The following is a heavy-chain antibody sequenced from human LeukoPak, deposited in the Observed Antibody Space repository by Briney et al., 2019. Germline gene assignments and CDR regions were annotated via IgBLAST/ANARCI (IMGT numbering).Heavy chain of an antibody. J-gene: IGHJ4*02. V-gene: IGHV1-69*05. Sequence: SVKVSCKASGGTFSSYAISWVRQAPGQGLEWMGRIIPIFGTANYAQKFQGRVTITTDESTSTAYMELSSLRSEDTAVYYCATLEYSSSYDYWGQGTLATVSS. D-gene: IGHD6-6*01. CDR1: GGTFSSYA. CDR3: ATLEYSSSYDY. CDR2: IIPIFGTA.